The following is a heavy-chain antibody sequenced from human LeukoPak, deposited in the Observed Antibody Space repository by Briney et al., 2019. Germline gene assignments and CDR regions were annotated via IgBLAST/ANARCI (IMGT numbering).Heavy chain of an antibody. V-gene: IGHV5-51*01. D-gene: IGHD1-26*01. CDR3: ARRSGNYYYDY. Sequence: GESLKISRKGSEYSFTTYWIGWVRQMPGKGLEWMGIVYPGDSDTRYSPSFQGQVTISADKSISTAYLQWSGLKASDTAIYYCARRSGNYYYDYWGQGTLVTVSS. J-gene: IGHJ4*02. CDR2: VYPGDSDT. CDR1: EYSFTTYW.